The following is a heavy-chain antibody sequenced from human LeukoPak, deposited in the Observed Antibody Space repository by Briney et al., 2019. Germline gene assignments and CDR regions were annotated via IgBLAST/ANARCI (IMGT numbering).Heavy chain of an antibody. CDR2: IRPDGTIK. Sequence: GGSLRLSCTASRITLRSNWMTWVRQAPGKGLEWVANIRPDGTIKHYLDSVNGRFTISRDNAKNTLYLQMNSLRAEDTAVYYCARAYRSVRELSGYWGQGTLVTVSS. V-gene: IGHV3-7*01. CDR3: ARAYRSVRELSGY. CDR1: RITLRSNW. D-gene: IGHD1-26*01. J-gene: IGHJ4*02.